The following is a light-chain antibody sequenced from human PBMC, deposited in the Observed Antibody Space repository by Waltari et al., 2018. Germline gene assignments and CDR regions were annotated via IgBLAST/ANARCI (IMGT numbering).Light chain of an antibody. Sequence: QAALTQPRSVSGSPGQSVTISCTGTSNDIGGYNFVSWYQHHPVTAPKLMIYEVSKRPSGVSDRFSGSKSGNTASLTISGLQAEDEADYYCSAFTGSNTVLFGGVTRLTVL. CDR3: SAFTGSNTVL. CDR1: SNDIGGYNF. J-gene: IGLJ7*01. CDR2: EVS. V-gene: IGLV2-11*01.